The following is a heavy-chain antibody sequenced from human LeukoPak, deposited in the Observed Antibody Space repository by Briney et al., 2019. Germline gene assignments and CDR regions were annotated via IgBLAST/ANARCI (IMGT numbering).Heavy chain of an antibody. J-gene: IGHJ4*02. V-gene: IGHV3-74*01. D-gene: IGHD3-10*01. CDR1: GFRFSNSW. CDR2: MKTDGTRI. CDR3: ARGADHGGSYYPD. Sequence: GGSLRLSCAASGFRFSNSWMYWVRHGPGKGPVWVSRMKTDGTRIEYADSVKGRFTISRDNAKNTLFLQMSSLRVEDTAVYYCARGADHGGSYYPDWGQGTRVTVSS.